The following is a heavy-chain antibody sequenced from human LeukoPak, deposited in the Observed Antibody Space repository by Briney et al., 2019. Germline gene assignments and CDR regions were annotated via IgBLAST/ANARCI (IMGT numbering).Heavy chain of an antibody. CDR3: ARVVSGSYYEGWFDP. J-gene: IGHJ5*02. D-gene: IGHD1-26*01. Sequence: ASVKVSCKASGYTFSSYGISWVRQAPGQGLEWMGWISAYNGNTNHAQKLQGRVTMTTDTSTSTAYMELRSLRSDDTAVYYCARVVSGSYYEGWFDPWGQGTLVTVYS. CDR1: GYTFSSYG. CDR2: ISAYNGNT. V-gene: IGHV1-18*01.